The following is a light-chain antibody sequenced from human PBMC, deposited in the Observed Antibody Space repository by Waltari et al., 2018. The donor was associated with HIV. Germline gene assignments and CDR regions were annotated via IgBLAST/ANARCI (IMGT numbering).Light chain of an antibody. CDR3: SSYTSSNTVI. V-gene: IGLV2-14*01. J-gene: IGLJ2*01. Sequence: QSALTQSASVSGSPGQSITISCTGTSIDVGGYNYVSWYQQHPGKAPKLVIYNVSNRPSGVSNRFSGSKSGNTASLTISGLQAEDEAEYYCSSYTSSNTVIFGGGTRVTVL. CDR2: NVS. CDR1: SIDVGGYNY.